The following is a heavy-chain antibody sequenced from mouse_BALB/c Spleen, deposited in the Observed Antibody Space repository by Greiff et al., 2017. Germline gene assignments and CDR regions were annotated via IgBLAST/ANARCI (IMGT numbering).Heavy chain of an antibody. CDR3: ARPLMITRAMDY. Sequence: QVHVKQSGAELMKPGASVKISCKATGYTFSSYWIEWVKQRPGHGLEWIGEILPGSGSTNYNEKFKGKATFTADTSSNTAYMQLSSLTSEDSAVYYCARPLMITRAMDYWGQGTSVTVSS. D-gene: IGHD2-4*01. J-gene: IGHJ4*01. V-gene: IGHV1-9*01. CDR1: GYTFSSYW. CDR2: ILPGSGST.